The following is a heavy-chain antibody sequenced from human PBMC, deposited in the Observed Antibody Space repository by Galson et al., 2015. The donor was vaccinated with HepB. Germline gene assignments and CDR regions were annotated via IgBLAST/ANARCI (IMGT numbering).Heavy chain of an antibody. CDR2: MSNSGGST. V-gene: IGHV3-23*01. D-gene: IGHD3-22*01. CDR1: GFTFSSYA. CDR3: AKGSMIPWGAFDI. J-gene: IGHJ3*02. Sequence: SLRLSCAAFGFTFSSYAMSWVRQAPGKGLEWVSAMSNSGGSTYYADPVKGRFTISRDNSKNTLYLQMNSLRAEDTATYYCAKGSMIPWGAFDIWGQGTMVTVSS.